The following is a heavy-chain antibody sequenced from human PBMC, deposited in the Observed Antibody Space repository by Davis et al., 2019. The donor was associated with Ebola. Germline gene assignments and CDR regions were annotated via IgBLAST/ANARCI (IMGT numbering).Heavy chain of an antibody. D-gene: IGHD3-10*01. V-gene: IGHV4-59*01. CDR1: VGSISSYY. Sequence: SDTLSLTCTVSVGSISSYYWSWIRQPPGKGLEWIGYTYYSGSTNYNPSLKSRVTISVDTSKNQFSLKLSSVTAADTAVYYCARDLRAYYYGSGSYLNWFDPWGQGTLVTVSS. CDR2: TYYSGST. J-gene: IGHJ5*02. CDR3: ARDLRAYYYGSGSYLNWFDP.